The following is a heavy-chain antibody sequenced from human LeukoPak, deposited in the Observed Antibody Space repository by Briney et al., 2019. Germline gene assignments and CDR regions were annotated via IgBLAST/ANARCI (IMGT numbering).Heavy chain of an antibody. D-gene: IGHD3-22*01. CDR2: IIPIFGTA. V-gene: IGHV1-69*05. CDR3: ATPFHYYDSSGGYFDY. J-gene: IGHJ4*02. CDR1: GGTFSSYA. Sequence: SSVKVSCKASGGTFSSYAIIWVRQAPGQELEWMGGIIPIFGTANYAQKFQGRVTITKDESTSTAYMELSSLRSEDTAVYYCATPFHYYDSSGGYFDYWGQGTLVTVSS.